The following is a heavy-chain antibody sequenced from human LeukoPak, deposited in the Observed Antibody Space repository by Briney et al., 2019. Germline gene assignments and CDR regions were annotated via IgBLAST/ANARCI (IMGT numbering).Heavy chain of an antibody. V-gene: IGHV1-18*01. D-gene: IGHD5-18*01. CDR1: GYSFTSYG. CDR2: INAYDGNT. CDR3: ARVGYSYGYFDY. J-gene: IGHJ4*02. Sequence: ASVKVSCKASGYSFTSYGISWVRQAPGQGLEWMGWINAYDGNTNYAQKLQGRVTMTTDTSTSTAYMELRSLRSDDTAVYYCARVGYSYGYFDYWGQGTLVTVSS.